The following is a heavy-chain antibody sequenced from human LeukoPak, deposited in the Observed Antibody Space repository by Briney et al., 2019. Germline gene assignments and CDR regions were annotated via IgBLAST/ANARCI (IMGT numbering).Heavy chain of an antibody. V-gene: IGHV4-38-2*02. CDR3: ARGSGDWTYYFDY. Sequence: PSETLSLTCTVSGYSISSGYLWGWIRQPPGKGLEWIGSTYHGGTTYSNPSLKSRVIISEDTSKNQFSLKLSSVTAADTAVYYCARGSGDWTYYFDYWGQGTLATVSS. CDR1: GYSISSGYL. J-gene: IGHJ4*02. CDR2: TYHGGTT. D-gene: IGHD2-21*02.